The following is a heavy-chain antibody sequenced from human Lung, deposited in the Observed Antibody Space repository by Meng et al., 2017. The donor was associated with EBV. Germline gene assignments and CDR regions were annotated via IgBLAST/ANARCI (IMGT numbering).Heavy chain of an antibody. Sequence: QVQVVPSGVELTKPGAQVKVSCKASGYTFTSYGISWVRQAPGQGLEWMGWISAYNGNTNYAQKLQGRVTMTTDTSTSTAYMELRSLRSDDTAVYYCARARLGGYCSSTSCADNWFDPWGQGTLVTVSS. J-gene: IGHJ5*02. D-gene: IGHD2-2*01. CDR3: ARARLGGYCSSTSCADNWFDP. CDR1: GYTFTSYG. V-gene: IGHV1-18*01. CDR2: ISAYNGNT.